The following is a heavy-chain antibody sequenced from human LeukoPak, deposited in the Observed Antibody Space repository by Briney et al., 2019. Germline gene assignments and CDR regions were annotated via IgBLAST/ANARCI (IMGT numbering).Heavy chain of an antibody. D-gene: IGHD1-26*01. CDR2: IHYSGST. CDR3: ARDGYSGSSLFDY. J-gene: IGHJ4*02. Sequence: SETLSLSCTGSGGSISSHFWSWLRQPPGKGLEWIGYIHYSGSTNYNPSLKSRVTISVDTSKNQFSLKPSSVTAADTAVYYCARDGYSGSSLFDYWGQGTLVTVSS. CDR1: GGSISSHF. V-gene: IGHV4-59*11.